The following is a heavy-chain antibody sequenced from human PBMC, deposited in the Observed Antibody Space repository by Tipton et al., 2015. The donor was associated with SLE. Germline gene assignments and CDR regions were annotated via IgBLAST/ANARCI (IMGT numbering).Heavy chain of an antibody. CDR1: GDSIGSSSYY. D-gene: IGHD2-2*01. J-gene: IGHJ6*03. CDR2: INHSGST. Sequence: TLSLTCTVSGDSIGSSSYYWGWIRQPPGKGLEWIGEINHSGSTNYNPSLKSRVTISIDTSKNQFSLKLSSVTAADTAVYYCARGQCTSCYYYYMDVWGKGTTVTVSS. CDR3: ARGQCTSCYYYYMDV. V-gene: IGHV4-39*07.